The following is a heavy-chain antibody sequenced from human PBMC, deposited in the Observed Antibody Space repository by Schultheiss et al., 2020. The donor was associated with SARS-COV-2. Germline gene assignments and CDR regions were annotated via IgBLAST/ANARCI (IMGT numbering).Heavy chain of an antibody. CDR2: ISSSGSTI. Sequence: SLKISCAASGFTFSDYYMSWIRQAPGKGLEWVSYISSSGSTIYYADSVKGRFTISRDNSKNTLYLQMNSLRAEDTAVYYCAKDRARVVVTAIEAFDIWGQGTMVTVSS. D-gene: IGHD2-21*02. CDR1: GFTFSDYY. J-gene: IGHJ3*02. V-gene: IGHV3-11*01. CDR3: AKDRARVVVTAIEAFDI.